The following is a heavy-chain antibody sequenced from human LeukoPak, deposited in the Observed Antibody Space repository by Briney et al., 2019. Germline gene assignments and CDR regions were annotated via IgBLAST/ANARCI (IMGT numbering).Heavy chain of an antibody. V-gene: IGHV1-46*01. CDR2: INPGVSST. CDR1: GYIFTRYQ. CDR3: ARGDDFWSGDY. D-gene: IGHD3-3*01. Sequence: ASVKVSCKPSGYIFTRYQMHWVRQAPGQGLEWMGVINPGVSSTSYAQKYQRRVTMTRDMSTSTVYMELSSLRSEDTGVYYCARGDDFWSGDYWGQGTLVAVSS. J-gene: IGHJ4*02.